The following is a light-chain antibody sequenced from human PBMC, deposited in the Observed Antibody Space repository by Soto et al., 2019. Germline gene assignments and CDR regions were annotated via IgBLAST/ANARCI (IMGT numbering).Light chain of an antibody. V-gene: IGKV1-33*01. CDR3: QQCPIFPWT. J-gene: IGKJ1*01. CDR1: QDITNH. Sequence: DIQMTQSPSSLSASVGDRVTITCQASQDITNHLHWYQQKPGKAPKLLIYDAANLETGVPSRFSGSGFGTHFTCNINHLEPEDFATYFFQQCPIFPWTFGQGPQVEIK. CDR2: DAA.